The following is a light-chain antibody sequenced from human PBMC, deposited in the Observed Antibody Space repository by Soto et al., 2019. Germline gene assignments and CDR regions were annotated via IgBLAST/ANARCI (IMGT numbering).Light chain of an antibody. CDR3: QQRSI. J-gene: IGKJ4*01. CDR1: QSVSSY. V-gene: IGKV3-11*01. Sequence: EIVLTQSPGTLSLSQGERAILSCRASQSVSSYLAWYQQKPGQAPRLLIYDASNRATGIPARFSGSGSGTDFTLTISSLEPEDFAVYYCQQRSIFGGGTNVDNK. CDR2: DAS.